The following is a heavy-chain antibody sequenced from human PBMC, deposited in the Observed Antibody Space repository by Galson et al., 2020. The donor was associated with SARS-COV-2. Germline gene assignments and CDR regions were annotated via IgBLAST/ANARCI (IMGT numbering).Heavy chain of an antibody. D-gene: IGHD6-13*01. J-gene: IGHJ4*02. CDR1: GFTFSSYA. V-gene: IGHV3-23*01. Sequence: GESLKISCAASGFTFSSYAMSWVRQAPGKGLEWVSAISGSGGSTYYADSVKGRFTISRDNSKNTLYLQMNSLRAEDTAVYYCAKDGLGSGQLVRLRLFDYWGQGTLVTVSS. CDR2: ISGSGGST. CDR3: AKDGLGSGQLVRLRLFDY.